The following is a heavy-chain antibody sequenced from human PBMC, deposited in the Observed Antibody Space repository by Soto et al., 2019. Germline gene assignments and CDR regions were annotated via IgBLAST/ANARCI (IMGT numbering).Heavy chain of an antibody. CDR3: ARDRTSTLVDRYYSMDV. J-gene: IGHJ6*02. CDR2: IIPMFGTS. V-gene: IGHV1-69*01. Sequence: QVQLVQSGAEVKKPGSSVKVSCKASGGTFSNYGISWVRQAPGQGLEWMGGIIPMFGTSNYAQKFQGRVTITADASTSTAYMELSSLRSEDTAVYYCARDRTSTLVDRYYSMDVWGQGPTVTVSS. CDR1: GGTFSNYG. D-gene: IGHD1-26*01.